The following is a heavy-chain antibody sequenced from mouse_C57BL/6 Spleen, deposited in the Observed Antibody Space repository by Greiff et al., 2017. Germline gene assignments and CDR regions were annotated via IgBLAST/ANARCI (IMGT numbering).Heavy chain of an antibody. CDR2: IYPGSGNT. D-gene: IGHD2-3*01. V-gene: IGHV1-76*01. CDR3: ARDDGYYVGAMDY. J-gene: IGHJ4*01. Sequence: VQLQQSGAELVRPGASVKLSCKASGYTFTDYYINWVKQRPGQGLEWIARIYPGSGNTYYNEKFKGKATLTAEKSSSTAYMQLISLTSDDSAVYFCARDDGYYVGAMDYWGQGTSVTVYS. CDR1: GYTFTDYY.